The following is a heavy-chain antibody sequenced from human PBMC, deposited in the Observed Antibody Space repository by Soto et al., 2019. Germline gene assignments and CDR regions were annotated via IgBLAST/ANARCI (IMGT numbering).Heavy chain of an antibody. CDR1: GFSFSDYG. CDR2: IWYDGSVR. CDR3: ARGGKWELLLRL. J-gene: IGHJ4*02. V-gene: IGHV3-33*01. D-gene: IGHD1-26*01. Sequence: QVQLVESGGGVVRPGTSVRLSCEGSGFSFSDYGMNWVRQAPGKGLEWVAVIWYDGSVRRYADSVKGRFTISRDISKNTLYLQMNSLRVEDTAVYFCARGGKWELLLRLWGQGTLVTVSS.